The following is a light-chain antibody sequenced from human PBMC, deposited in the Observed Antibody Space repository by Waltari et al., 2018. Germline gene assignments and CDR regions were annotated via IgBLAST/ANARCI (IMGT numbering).Light chain of an antibody. CDR2: GGN. J-gene: IGLJ3*02. Sequence: QSALTQPASVSGSPGQSITISCTGTSRDVGGYNYVSWYKQHPIRAPQLMIYGGNKRPSGVSVRFSGSKSDNTASLTISGLQADDEADYYCTSYTSSDSWVFGGGTKLTVL. CDR1: SRDVGGYNY. CDR3: TSYTSSDSWV. V-gene: IGLV2-14*03.